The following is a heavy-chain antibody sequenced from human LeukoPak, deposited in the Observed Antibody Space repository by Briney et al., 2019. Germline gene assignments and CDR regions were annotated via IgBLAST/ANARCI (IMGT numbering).Heavy chain of an antibody. CDR3: ATHYDFWSSTMDV. J-gene: IGHJ6*03. V-gene: IGHV3-30*02. CDR2: IRYDGSNK. D-gene: IGHD3-3*01. Sequence: GGSLRLSCAASGFTFSSYGMHWVRQAPGKGLEWVAFIRYDGSNKYYADSVKGRFTISRDNSKNTLYLQMNSLRAEDTAVYYCATHYDFWSSTMDVWGKGTTVTVSS. CDR1: GFTFSSYG.